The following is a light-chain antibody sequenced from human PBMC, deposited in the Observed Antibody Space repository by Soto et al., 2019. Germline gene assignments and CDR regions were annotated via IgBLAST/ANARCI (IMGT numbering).Light chain of an antibody. CDR2: GAS. J-gene: IGKJ2*01. CDR3: QQYNNWPHT. Sequence: EIVMTQSPATLSVSPGETVTLSCRASQSVGSDLAWYLQKPGQAPSLLVYGASTRATGMPARFSGGGSGTEFALIISSLQSEDFALYYCQQYNNWPHTFGQGTKLEIK. V-gene: IGKV3-15*01. CDR1: QSVGSD.